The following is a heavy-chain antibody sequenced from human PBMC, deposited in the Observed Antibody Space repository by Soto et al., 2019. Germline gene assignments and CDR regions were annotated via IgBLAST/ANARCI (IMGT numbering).Heavy chain of an antibody. CDR1: GFTFANYA. D-gene: IGHD4-17*01. CDR3: AKDIYGDYFFDY. CDR2: ISGSGGST. J-gene: IGHJ4*02. Sequence: PWGSLRLSCTASGFTFANYAMHWVRQAPGKGLEWVSAISGSGGSTYYADSVKGRFTISRDNSKNTLYLQMNSLRAEDTAVYYCAKDIYGDYFFDYWGQGTLVTVSS. V-gene: IGHV3-23*01.